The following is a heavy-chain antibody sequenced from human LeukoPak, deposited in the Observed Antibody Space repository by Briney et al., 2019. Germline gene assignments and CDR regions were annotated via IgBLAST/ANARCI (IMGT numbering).Heavy chain of an antibody. V-gene: IGHV5-51*01. Sequence: GESLKISCKGSGYSFTSYWIGWVRQMPGKGLEWMGIIYPGDSDTRYSPSFQGQVTISADKSISTAYLQWSSLKASDTAMYYCARHSDPDYGDYDRDGHYYYYMDVWGKGTTVTVSS. D-gene: IGHD4-17*01. CDR3: ARHSDPDYGDYDRDGHYYYYMDV. CDR1: GYSFTSYW. CDR2: IYPGDSDT. J-gene: IGHJ6*03.